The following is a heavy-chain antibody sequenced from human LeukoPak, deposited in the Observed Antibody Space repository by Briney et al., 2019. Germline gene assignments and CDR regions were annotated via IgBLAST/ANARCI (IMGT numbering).Heavy chain of an antibody. CDR2: IYTSGST. D-gene: IGHD4-17*01. Sequence: SETLSLTCSVSGGPINSYYWSWLRQPAGKGLEWIGRIYTSGSTNYNPSLKSRVTMSVDTSKNQFSLKLSSVTAADTAVYYCARDLLHDYADSTGYWGQGTLVTVSS. V-gene: IGHV4-4*07. J-gene: IGHJ4*02. CDR3: ARDLLHDYADSTGY. CDR1: GGPINSYY.